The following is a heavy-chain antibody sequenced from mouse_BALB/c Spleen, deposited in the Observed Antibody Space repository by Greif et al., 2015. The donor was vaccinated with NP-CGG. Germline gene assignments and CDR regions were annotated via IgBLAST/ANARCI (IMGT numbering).Heavy chain of an antibody. CDR2: IDPENGDT. CDR1: GFNIKDYY. V-gene: IGHV14-4*02. D-gene: IGHD2-1*01. J-gene: IGHJ4*01. CDR3: NAHYGNYVGYAMDY. Sequence: EVQLQQSGAELVRSGASVKLSCTASGFNIKDYYMHWVKQRPEQGLEWIGWIDPENGDTEYAPKFQGKATMTADTSSNTAYLQLISLTSEDTAVYYCNAHYGNYVGYAMDYWGQGTSVTVSS.